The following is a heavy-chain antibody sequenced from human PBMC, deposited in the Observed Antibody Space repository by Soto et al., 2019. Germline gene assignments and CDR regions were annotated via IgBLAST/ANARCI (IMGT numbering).Heavy chain of an antibody. V-gene: IGHV3-7*01. J-gene: IGHJ4*02. CDR3: VRNYGDSYFDY. D-gene: IGHD4-17*01. Sequence: GGSLRLSCAASGFTFSNFWMTWVRQAPGKGLEWVANIKQDESQKSYVDSVKGRFTVSRDNAKNSLYLQMNSLRADDTAVYYCVRNYGDSYFDYWGQGTLVTVS. CDR1: GFTFSNFW. CDR2: IKQDESQK.